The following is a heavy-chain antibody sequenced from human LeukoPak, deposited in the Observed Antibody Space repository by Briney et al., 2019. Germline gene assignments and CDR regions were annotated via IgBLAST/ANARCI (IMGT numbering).Heavy chain of an antibody. D-gene: IGHD3-9*01. V-gene: IGHV3-23*01. CDR1: GFTFSSYA. J-gene: IGHJ4*02. CDR2: ISGSGGST. CDR3: AKGLHYDILTGNYFDY. Sequence: PGGSLRLSCAASGFTFSSYAMSWVRQVPGKGLEWVSAISGSGGSTYYADSMKGRFTISRDNSKNTLYLQMNSLRAEDTAVYYCAKGLHYDILTGNYFDYWGQGTLVTVSS.